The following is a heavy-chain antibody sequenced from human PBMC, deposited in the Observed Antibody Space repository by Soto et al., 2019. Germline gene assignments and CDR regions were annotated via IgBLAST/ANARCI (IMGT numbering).Heavy chain of an antibody. V-gene: IGHV4-34*01. CDR1: GGSFSGYY. CDR2: INHSGST. J-gene: IGHJ6*03. Sequence: SETLSLTCVVYGGSFSGYYWGWIRQPPGKGLEWIREINHSGSTNYNPSLKSRVTISVDTSKNQFSLKVSSVTAADTAVYYCARIMTISGVVRYYMGVWGNGTTVTVSS. CDR3: ARIMTISGVVRYYMGV. D-gene: IGHD3-3*01.